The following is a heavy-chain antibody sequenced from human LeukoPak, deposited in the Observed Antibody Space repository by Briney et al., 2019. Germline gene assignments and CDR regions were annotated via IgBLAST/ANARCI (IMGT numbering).Heavy chain of an antibody. CDR1: GGSFSGYY. J-gene: IGHJ5*02. V-gene: IGHV4-34*01. D-gene: IGHD3-10*01. Sequence: SETLSLTCAVYGGSFSGYYWSWIRQPPGKGLEWIGEINHSGSTNYNPSLKSRVTISVDTSKNQFSLKLSSVTAADTAVYYCARLFGELLSYWFDPWGQGTLVTVSS. CDR2: INHSGST. CDR3: ARLFGELLSYWFDP.